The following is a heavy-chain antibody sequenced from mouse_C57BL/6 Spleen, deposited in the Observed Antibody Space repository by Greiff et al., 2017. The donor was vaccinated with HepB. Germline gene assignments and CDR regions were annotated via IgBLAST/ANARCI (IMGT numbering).Heavy chain of an antibody. Sequence: EVQLVESGGGLVQPGGSLKLSCAASGFTFSDYYMYWVRQTPEKRLEWVAYISNGGGSTYYPDTVKGRFTISRDNAKNTLYLQMSRLKSEDTAMYYCARLAVTDYYAMDYWGQGTSVTVSS. CDR3: ARLAVTDYYAMDY. CDR2: ISNGGGST. D-gene: IGHD2-2*01. CDR1: GFTFSDYY. V-gene: IGHV5-12*01. J-gene: IGHJ4*01.